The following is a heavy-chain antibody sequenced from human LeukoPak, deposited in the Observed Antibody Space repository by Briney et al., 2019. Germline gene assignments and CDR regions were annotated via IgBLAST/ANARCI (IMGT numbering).Heavy chain of an antibody. J-gene: IGHJ6*02. CDR2: SYYSGST. Sequence: SETLSLTCTVSGGSISSYYWSWIRQPPGKGLEWIGNSYYSGSTIYNPSLKSRVTISVDTSKNQFSLKLSSVTAADTAVYYCAGDRAVAGRYYYGMDVWGQGTTVTVSS. CDR1: GGSISSYY. V-gene: IGHV4-59*01. CDR3: AGDRAVAGRYYYGMDV. D-gene: IGHD6-19*01.